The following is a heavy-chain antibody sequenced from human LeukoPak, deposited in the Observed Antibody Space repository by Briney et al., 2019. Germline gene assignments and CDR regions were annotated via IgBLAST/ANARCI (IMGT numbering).Heavy chain of an antibody. J-gene: IGHJ6*03. V-gene: IGHV4-39*07. CDR3: ARVDGSGLYYYYYMDV. D-gene: IGHD3-10*01. Sequence: SETLSLTCTVSSGSISTSNYYWGWVRQPPGKALEWIGNIFYSGSTYYSPSLKSRVTISLDTSRNQFSLKLSSVTAADTAVYYCARVDGSGLYYYYYMDVWGKGTTVTISS. CDR2: IFYSGST. CDR1: SGSISTSNYY.